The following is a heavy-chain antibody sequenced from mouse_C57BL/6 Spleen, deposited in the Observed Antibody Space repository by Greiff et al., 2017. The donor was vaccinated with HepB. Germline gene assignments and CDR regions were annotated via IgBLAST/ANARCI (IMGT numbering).Heavy chain of an antibody. D-gene: IGHD2-4*01. J-gene: IGHJ3*01. Sequence: EVQLVESGGGLVKPGGSLKLSCAASGFTFSSYAMSWVRQTPEKRLEWVATISDGGSYTYYPDNVKGRFTISRDNAKNNLYLQMSHLKSEDTAMYYCARGNYDYAIFAYWGQGTLVTVSA. CDR1: GFTFSSYA. CDR2: ISDGGSYT. V-gene: IGHV5-4*01. CDR3: ARGNYDYAIFAY.